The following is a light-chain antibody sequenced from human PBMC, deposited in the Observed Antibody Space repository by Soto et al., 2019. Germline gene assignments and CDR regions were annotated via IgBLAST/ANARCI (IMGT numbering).Light chain of an antibody. V-gene: IGLV2-14*03. J-gene: IGLJ1*01. CDR3: SSYTTSSTPYV. Sequence: QSVLTQPASVSGSPGQSITISCTGTSSDVGAFTYVSWYQQHPGKAPKLMIYDVNDRPSGVSNRFSGSKSDNMASLTISGLQAEDEADYYCSSYTTSSTPYVFGTGTKLTVL. CDR2: DVN. CDR1: SSDVGAFTY.